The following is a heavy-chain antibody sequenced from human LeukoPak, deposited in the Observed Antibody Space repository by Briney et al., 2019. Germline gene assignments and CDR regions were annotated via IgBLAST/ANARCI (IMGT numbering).Heavy chain of an antibody. CDR2: ISGSGGSA. Sequence: GGSLRLSCAASGFTFRSYAMSWVRQAPGKGLEWVSAISGSGGSAYYADSVKGRFIISRDNAKNSLYLEMNSLRAEDAGVYYCARDKIVGATALDYWGQGTLVTVSS. J-gene: IGHJ4*02. V-gene: IGHV3-23*01. D-gene: IGHD1-26*01. CDR3: ARDKIVGATALDY. CDR1: GFTFRSYA.